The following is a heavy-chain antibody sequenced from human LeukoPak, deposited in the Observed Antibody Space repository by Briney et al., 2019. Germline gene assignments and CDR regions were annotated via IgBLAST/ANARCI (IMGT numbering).Heavy chain of an antibody. V-gene: IGHV1-18*01. Sequence: GASVKVSCKASGYTFTSYGISWVRQAPGQGLEWMGWISAYNGNTNYAQKLQGRVTMTRDTSISTAYMELSRLRSDDTAVYYCAREEYSYGSNWFDPWGQGTLVTVSS. CDR2: ISAYNGNT. D-gene: IGHD5-18*01. J-gene: IGHJ5*02. CDR1: GYTFTSYG. CDR3: AREEYSYGSNWFDP.